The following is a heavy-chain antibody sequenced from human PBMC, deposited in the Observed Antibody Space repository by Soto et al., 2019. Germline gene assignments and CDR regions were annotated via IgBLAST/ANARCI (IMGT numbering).Heavy chain of an antibody. CDR1: GFSFSISP. V-gene: IGHV3-30-3*01. D-gene: IGHD7-27*01. CDR3: ARDPKTSGGQHWAFNYFDS. CDR2: ISYDGTNK. J-gene: IGHJ4*02. Sequence: QVQLVESGGGVVQPGRSLRLSCAASGFSFSISPMHWVRQAPGKGPEWVALISYDGTNKCYADSVKGRFTISRDNSKSTLYVQVDSLRPEDAAVYYCARDPKTSGGQHWAFNYFDSWGQGTLVTVSS.